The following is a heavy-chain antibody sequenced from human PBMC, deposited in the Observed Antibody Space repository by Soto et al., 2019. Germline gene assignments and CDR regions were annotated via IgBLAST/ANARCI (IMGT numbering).Heavy chain of an antibody. J-gene: IGHJ6*02. CDR1: GFPFSTSA. CDR3: AARRSGLYAMDV. CDR2: IVGGSGNT. D-gene: IGHD1-26*01. Sequence: MQLVQSGPEVKKPGTSVKVSCKASGFPFSTSAVQWVRQARGQRPEWMGWIVGGSGNTNYAQNSQERVIITRDMSTSTVYMELRSLRSDDTAVYFCAARRSGLYAMDVWGQGTTVTVSS. V-gene: IGHV1-58*01.